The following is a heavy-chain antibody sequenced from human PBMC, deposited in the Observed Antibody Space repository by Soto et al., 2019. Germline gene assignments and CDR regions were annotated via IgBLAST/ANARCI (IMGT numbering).Heavy chain of an antibody. V-gene: IGHV4-30-4*01. CDR1: GGSISIGDYY. CDR2: IYYSGST. CDR3: ASSDIVLMVYTQ. D-gene: IGHD2-8*01. Sequence: SETLSLTCTVSGGSISIGDYYWSGIRQPPGKGLEWIGYIYYSGSTYYNPSLKSRVTISVDTSKNQFSLKLSSVTAADTAVYYCASSDIVLMVYTQWGQGTLVTVSS. J-gene: IGHJ4*02.